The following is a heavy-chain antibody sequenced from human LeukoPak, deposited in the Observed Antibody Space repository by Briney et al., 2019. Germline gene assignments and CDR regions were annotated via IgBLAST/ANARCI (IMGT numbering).Heavy chain of an antibody. CDR1: GGSISSYY. V-gene: IGHV3-23*01. CDR3: AKDRYSSRWSVVTY. J-gene: IGHJ4*01. D-gene: IGHD6-13*01. CDR2: ISGSGGST. Sequence: ETLSLTCTVSGGSISSYYWSWIRQPPGKGLEWVSAISGSGGSTYYADSVKGRFTISRDNSKNTLYLQMNSLRAEDTAVYYCAKDRYSSRWSVVTYRGQGTLVTVSS.